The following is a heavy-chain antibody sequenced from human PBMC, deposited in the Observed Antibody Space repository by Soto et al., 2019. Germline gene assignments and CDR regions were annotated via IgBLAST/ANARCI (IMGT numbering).Heavy chain of an antibody. CDR2: ISYDGSNK. Sequence: GGSLRLSCAASGFTISSYGMHWVRQAPGKGLEWVAVISYDGSNKYYADSVKGRFTISRDNSKNTLYLQMNSLRAEDTAVYYCAKGYDFWSGYPENWFDPWGQGTLVTVSS. CDR3: AKGYDFWSGYPENWFDP. J-gene: IGHJ5*02. CDR1: GFTISSYG. D-gene: IGHD3-3*01. V-gene: IGHV3-30*18.